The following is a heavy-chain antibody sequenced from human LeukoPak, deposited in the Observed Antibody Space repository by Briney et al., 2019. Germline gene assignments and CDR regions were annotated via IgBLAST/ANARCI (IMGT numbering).Heavy chain of an antibody. Sequence: GGSLRLSCAASGFTFISYAMSWVRQAPGKGLEWVSAISGSGGSTYYADSVKGRFTISRDNSKNTLYLQMNSLRAEDTAVYYCARALWFGEGGFDYWGQGTLVTVSS. V-gene: IGHV3-23*01. J-gene: IGHJ4*02. D-gene: IGHD3-10*01. CDR3: ARALWFGEGGFDY. CDR2: ISGSGGST. CDR1: GFTFISYA.